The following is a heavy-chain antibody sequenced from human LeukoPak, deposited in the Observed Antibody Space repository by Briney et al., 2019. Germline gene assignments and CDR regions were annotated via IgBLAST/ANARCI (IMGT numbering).Heavy chain of an antibody. D-gene: IGHD6-19*01. Sequence: ASVKVSCKASGYSFTGNYMHWVRQAPGQGLEWMGWINLNSGDTNFAQKFQGRVTMTRDTSISTVYMELSRLRSDDTAVYYCARDRRSGWYESDAFDIWGQGTMVTVSS. CDR3: ARDRRSGWYESDAFDI. CDR2: INLNSGDT. J-gene: IGHJ3*02. V-gene: IGHV1-2*02. CDR1: GYSFTGNY.